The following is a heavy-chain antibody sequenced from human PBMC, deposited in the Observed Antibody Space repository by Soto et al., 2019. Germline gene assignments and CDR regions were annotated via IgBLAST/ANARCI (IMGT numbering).Heavy chain of an antibody. D-gene: IGHD6-6*01. V-gene: IGHV6-1*01. J-gene: IGHJ5*02. CDR2: TYYRSIWQT. CDR1: GDSVSSNDAV. Sequence: QVQLQQSGPGLVKPSQTLSLTCAISGDSVSSNDAVWNWIRQSPSRGLEWLGRTYYRSIWQTGYAVSVKGRMTITPDASKNQFSLQLNSVTPEDTAMYYCARLVGNSWLDHWGQGTLVTVSA. CDR3: ARLVGNSWLDH.